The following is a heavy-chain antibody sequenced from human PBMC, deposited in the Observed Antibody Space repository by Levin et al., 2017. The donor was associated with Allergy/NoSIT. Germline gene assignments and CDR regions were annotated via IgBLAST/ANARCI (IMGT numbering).Heavy chain of an antibody. CDR3: AREVEGYGEVSYYYGLGV. CDR1: GFTFSSYL. J-gene: IGHJ6*02. Sequence: GGSLRLSCAASGFTFSSYLMNWVRQAPGKGLEWVSSISSGSSYIYYADSVKGRFTISRDNAKNSLYLQMNSLRAEDTAVYYCAREVEGYGEVSYYYGLGVWGQGTTVTVSS. V-gene: IGHV3-21*06. CDR2: ISSGSSYI. D-gene: IGHD5-18*01.